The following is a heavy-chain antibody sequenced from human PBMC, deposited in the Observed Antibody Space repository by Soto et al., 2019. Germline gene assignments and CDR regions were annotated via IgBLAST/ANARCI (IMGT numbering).Heavy chain of an antibody. CDR1: GGTFSSYA. Sequence: SVKVSCKASGGTFSSYAISWVRQAPGQGLEWMGGIIPIFGTANYAQKFQGRVTITADESTSTAYMELSSLRSEDTAVYYCARAPERCDSSGSGAFDIWGQGTMVTVS. CDR2: IIPIFGTA. CDR3: ARAPERCDSSGSGAFDI. D-gene: IGHD3-22*01. V-gene: IGHV1-69*13. J-gene: IGHJ3*02.